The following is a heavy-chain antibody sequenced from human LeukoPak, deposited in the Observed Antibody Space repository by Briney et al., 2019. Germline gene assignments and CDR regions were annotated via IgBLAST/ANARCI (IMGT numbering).Heavy chain of an antibody. Sequence: SGGSLRLSCAASGFTFSNFWMHWVRQTPGKGLVWVSRINSDGSSTTYADSVKGRFTISRDNAKSTLYLQMNSLRAEDTAVYYCARDVWGTFDYWGQGTLVTVSS. CDR1: GFTFSNFW. V-gene: IGHV3-74*01. CDR3: ARDVWGTFDY. D-gene: IGHD1/OR15-1a*01. J-gene: IGHJ4*02. CDR2: INSDGSST.